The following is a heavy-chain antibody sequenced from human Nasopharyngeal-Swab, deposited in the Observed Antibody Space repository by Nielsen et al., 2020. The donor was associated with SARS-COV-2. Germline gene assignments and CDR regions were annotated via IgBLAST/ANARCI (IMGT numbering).Heavy chain of an antibody. J-gene: IGHJ4*02. D-gene: IGHD3-3*01. CDR3: ARVSADFWSGYYLYYFDY. CDR2: IYYSGSI. Sequence: SETLSLTCTVSGGSINSYYWSWIRQPPGKGLEWIGYIYYSGSINYNPSLRSRVTISVDTSKNQFSLKLSSVTAADAAVYYCARVSADFWSGYYLYYFDYWGQGTLVTVSS. V-gene: IGHV4-59*01. CDR1: GGSINSYY.